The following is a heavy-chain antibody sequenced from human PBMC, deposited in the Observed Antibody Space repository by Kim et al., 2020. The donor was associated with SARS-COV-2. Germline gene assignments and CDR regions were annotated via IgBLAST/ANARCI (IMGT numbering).Heavy chain of an antibody. Sequence: GESLKISCKGSGYSFTSYWISWVRQMPGKGLEWMGRIDPSDSYTNYSPSFQGHVTISADKSISTAYLQWSSLKASDTAMYYCARRPSGSVYYYYGMDVWGQGTTVTVSS. J-gene: IGHJ6*02. D-gene: IGHD1-26*01. CDR2: IDPSDSYT. CDR1: GYSFTSYW. V-gene: IGHV5-10-1*01. CDR3: ARRPSGSVYYYYGMDV.